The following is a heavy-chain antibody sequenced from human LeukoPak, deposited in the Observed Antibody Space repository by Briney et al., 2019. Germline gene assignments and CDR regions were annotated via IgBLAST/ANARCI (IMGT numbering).Heavy chain of an antibody. CDR3: SRSGYCTNGVCYINYYGMDV. Sequence: GRSLRLSCAASGFIFSSYGMHWVRQAPGKGLEWVAVISYDGSNKYYADSVKGRFTISRDNSKNTLYLQMNSLRAEDTAVYYCSRSGYCTNGVCYINYYGMDVWGQGTTVTVSS. J-gene: IGHJ6*02. CDR2: ISYDGSNK. D-gene: IGHD2-8*01. V-gene: IGHV3-30*03. CDR1: GFIFSSYG.